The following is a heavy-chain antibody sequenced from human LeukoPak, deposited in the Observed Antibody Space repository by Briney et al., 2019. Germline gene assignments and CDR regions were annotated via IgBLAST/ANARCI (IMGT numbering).Heavy chain of an antibody. V-gene: IGHV1-69*05. Sequence: ASVKVSCKASEGTFSSYAISWVRQAPGQGLEWMGGIIPIFGTANYAQKFRGRVTITTDESTSTAYMELSSLRSEDTAVYYCARGTMGDAFDIWGQGTMVTVSS. CDR3: ARGTMGDAFDI. CDR2: IIPIFGTA. D-gene: IGHD3-10*01. J-gene: IGHJ3*02. CDR1: EGTFSSYA.